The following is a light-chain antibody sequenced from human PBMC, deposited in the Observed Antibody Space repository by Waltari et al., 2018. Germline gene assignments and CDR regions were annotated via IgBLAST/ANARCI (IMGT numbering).Light chain of an antibody. V-gene: IGLV4-69*01. CDR3: QTGGHGTWV. CDR1: SGHSSTV. Sequence: QLVLTQSPSASASLGASVKLTCTLSSGHSSTVIAWLQQQPEKGPRYLMKINSDGSHSKGDEIPDRFSGSSSGAEHYLTISSLQSEDEADYYCQTGGHGTWVFGGGTKLTVL. J-gene: IGLJ3*02. CDR2: INSDGSH.